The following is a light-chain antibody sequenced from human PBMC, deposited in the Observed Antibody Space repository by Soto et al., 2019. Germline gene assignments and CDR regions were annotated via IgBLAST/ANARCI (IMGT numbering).Light chain of an antibody. CDR1: QSISSY. Sequence: DIQMTQSPSSLSASVGDRVTVTCRESQSISSYLNWYQQKPGKAPKLLIYAASSLQSGVPSRFSGSGSGTDFTLTISSLQPEDFAVYYCQHYNNWPPWTFGQGTKVDIK. V-gene: IGKV1-39*01. CDR3: QHYNNWPPWT. J-gene: IGKJ1*01. CDR2: AAS.